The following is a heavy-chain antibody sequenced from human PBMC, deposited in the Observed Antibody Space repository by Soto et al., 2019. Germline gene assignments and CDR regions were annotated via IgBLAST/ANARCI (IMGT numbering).Heavy chain of an antibody. CDR3: AKGAMQWLEPGYFDY. V-gene: IGHV3-23*01. CDR2: ISGSGGST. J-gene: IGHJ4*02. Sequence: LRLSCAASGFTFTNYAMSWVRQAPGRGLEWVSAISGSGGSTYYADSVKGRFSISRDNSKNALYLHLNSLRAEDTAVYYCAKGAMQWLEPGYFDYWGQGSLVTVPS. CDR1: GFTFTNYA. D-gene: IGHD6-19*01.